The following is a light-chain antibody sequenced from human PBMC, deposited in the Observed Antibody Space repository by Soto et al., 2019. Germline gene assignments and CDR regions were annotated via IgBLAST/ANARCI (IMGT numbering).Light chain of an antibody. CDR2: DVT. V-gene: IGLV2-14*01. CDR1: SSDVGSYNY. Sequence: QSALTQPASVSGSPGQSITISCTGTSSDVGSYNYVSWYQQHPGKAPKLVIFDVTHRPSGVSNRFSGSKSGNTASLTISGLQAEDEADYYCSSCTTSRTLVFGGGTKLTVL. J-gene: IGLJ2*01. CDR3: SSCTTSRTLV.